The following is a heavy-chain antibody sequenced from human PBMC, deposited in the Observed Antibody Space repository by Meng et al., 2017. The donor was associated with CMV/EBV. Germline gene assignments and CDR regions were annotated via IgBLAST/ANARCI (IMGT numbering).Heavy chain of an antibody. J-gene: IGHJ4*02. V-gene: IGHV4-61*01. D-gene: IGHD5-18*01. CDR3: ARINTAMAHFDY. CDR1: GGSVSIGSYY. CDR2: IDYSGST. Sequence: GGSVSIGSYYWSWTRQSPGKGLEWIGYIDYSGSTNYNPSPKSRVTISVDTSKNQFSLKLSSVTAADTAVYYCARINTAMAHFDYWGQGTLVTVSS.